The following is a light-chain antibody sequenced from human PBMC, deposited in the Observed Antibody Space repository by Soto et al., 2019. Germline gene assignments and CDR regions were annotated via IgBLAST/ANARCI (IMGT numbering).Light chain of an antibody. Sequence: QSALTQPASVSGSPGQSITISCSGTSSDVGGFNSFSWYQHHPGKAPQLLIYDVTTRSSGVSHRFSGSKSGNTASLTISGLQTEDEADYYCSSYTRSTTHVVFGGGTKLTVL. CDR2: DVT. CDR3: SSYTRSTTHVV. V-gene: IGLV2-14*03. J-gene: IGLJ2*01. CDR1: SSDVGGFNS.